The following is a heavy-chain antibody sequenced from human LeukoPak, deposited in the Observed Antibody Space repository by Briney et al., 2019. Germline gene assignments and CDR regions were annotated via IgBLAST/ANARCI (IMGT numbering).Heavy chain of an antibody. CDR2: IWYDGSNK. CDR1: GFTFSSYS. V-gene: IGHV3-33*01. J-gene: IGHJ4*02. D-gene: IGHD3-10*01. CDR3: ARSRELGSGSYDSYYFDY. Sequence: QPGRSLRLSCAASGFTFSSYSMHWVRQAPGKGLGWVAIIWYDGSNKYYADSVKGRFTISRDNSKNTLYLQMNSLRAEDTAVYYCARSRELGSGSYDSYYFDYWGQGTLVTVSS.